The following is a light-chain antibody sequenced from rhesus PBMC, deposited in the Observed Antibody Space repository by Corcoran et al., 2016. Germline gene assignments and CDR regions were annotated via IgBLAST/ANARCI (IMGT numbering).Light chain of an antibody. CDR2: KAS. Sequence: DIQMTQSPSSLSASVGDRVTITCQASQAISNNLAWYQQKPGKVPKLLISKASTLQSGVPSRFSGSGSGTDFTLTISSLQPEDFATYYCQHGYGITPTFGQGTKVEIK. CDR3: QHGYGITPT. J-gene: IGKJ1*01. CDR1: QAISNN. V-gene: IGKV1-25*01.